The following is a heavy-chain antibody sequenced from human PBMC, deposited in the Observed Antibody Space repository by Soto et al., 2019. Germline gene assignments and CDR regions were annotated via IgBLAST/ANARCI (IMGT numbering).Heavy chain of an antibody. V-gene: IGHV4-31*03. CDR2: IYHSGVA. Sequence: PSETLSLTCSVSGDSRASGDYYCAWVRQLPGKGLEWIGYIYHSGVAYYSSPLRGRVFISVDTSRNQFSLRLMSVTAADTALYFCARVSNAYTNPQFDTWGQGTRVTVSS. CDR3: ARVSNAYTNPQFDT. CDR1: GDSRASGDYY. D-gene: IGHD4-4*01. J-gene: IGHJ4*02.